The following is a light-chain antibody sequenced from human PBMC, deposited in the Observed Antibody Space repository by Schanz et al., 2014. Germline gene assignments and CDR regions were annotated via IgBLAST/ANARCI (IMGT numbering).Light chain of an antibody. Sequence: QSALTQPASVSGSPGQSITISCTGTSSDVGRYNYVSWYQQHPGKAPKLMIYDVSYRPSGVSNRFSGSKSGNTASLTISGLQADDEADYYCTSYTTSSTFYVFGTGTKLTVL. V-gene: IGLV2-14*01. CDR1: SSDVGRYNY. CDR3: TSYTTSSTFYV. CDR2: DVS. J-gene: IGLJ1*01.